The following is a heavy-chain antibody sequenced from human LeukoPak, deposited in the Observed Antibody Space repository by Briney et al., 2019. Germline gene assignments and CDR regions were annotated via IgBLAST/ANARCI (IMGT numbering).Heavy chain of an antibody. D-gene: IGHD1/OR15-1a*01. Sequence: GGSLRLSCAASGFTFSHSRMTWIRQAPGKGLEWVAHIKEDGTDEYYVDSVKGRFTISRDNAKNSLSLQMNSLRVEDTAVYYCARWNNDWEFDYWGQGTLVSVSS. CDR1: GFTFSHSR. CDR3: ARWNNDWEFDY. J-gene: IGHJ4*02. V-gene: IGHV3-7*05. CDR2: IKEDGTDE.